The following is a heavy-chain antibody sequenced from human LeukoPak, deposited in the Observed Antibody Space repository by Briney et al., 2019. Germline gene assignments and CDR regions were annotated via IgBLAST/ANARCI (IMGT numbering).Heavy chain of an antibody. J-gene: IGHJ6*02. D-gene: IGHD3-3*01. CDR2: ISAYNGNT. Sequence: ASVKVSCKASGYTFSNYGISWVRQAPGQGLEWMGWISAYNGNTNYAQKLQGRVTMTTDTSTSTAYMELRSLRSDDTAVYYCARDQTQYDFWTWLPGYYYGMDVWGQGTTVTVSS. CDR1: GYTFSNYG. CDR3: ARDQTQYDFWTWLPGYYYGMDV. V-gene: IGHV1-18*01.